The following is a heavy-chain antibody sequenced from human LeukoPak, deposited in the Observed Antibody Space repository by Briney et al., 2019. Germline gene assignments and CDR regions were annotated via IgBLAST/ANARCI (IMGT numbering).Heavy chain of an antibody. D-gene: IGHD3-10*01. CDR3: ARVGGIFGSGSYYNAAFDY. Sequence: PSQTLSLTRTVSGGSISSGGYYWSWIRQHPGKGLEWIGYIYYSGSTYYNPSLKSRVTISVDTSKNQFSLKLSSVTAADTAVYYCARVGGIFGSGSYYNAAFDYWGQGTLVTVSS. CDR2: IYYSGST. V-gene: IGHV4-31*03. J-gene: IGHJ4*02. CDR1: GGSISSGGYY.